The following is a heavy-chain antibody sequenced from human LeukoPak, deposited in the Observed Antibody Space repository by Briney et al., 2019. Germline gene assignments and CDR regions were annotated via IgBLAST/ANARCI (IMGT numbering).Heavy chain of an antibody. CDR2: IYYSGST. J-gene: IGHJ4*02. Sequence: PSETLSLTCTVSGGSISSYYWSWIRQPPGKGLEWIGYIYYSGSTNYNPSLKRRVTVSVDTSKNHFSLSLTSVTAADTAVYYCARAGNYYYFDYWGQGTLVTVSS. D-gene: IGHD1-7*01. V-gene: IGHV4-59*01. CDR1: GGSISSYY. CDR3: ARAGNYYYFDY.